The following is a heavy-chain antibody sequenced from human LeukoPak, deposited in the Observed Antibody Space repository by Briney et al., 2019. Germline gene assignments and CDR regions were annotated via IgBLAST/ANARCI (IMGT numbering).Heavy chain of an antibody. CDR1: GFTFDDYA. D-gene: IGHD6-19*01. V-gene: IGHV3-9*03. J-gene: IGHJ4*02. CDR3: AKDGGSGPDY. CDR2: ISWNSGSI. Sequence: GRSLRLSCAASGFTFDDYAMHWVRQAPGKGLEWVSGISWNSGSIGYADSVKGRFTISRDNAKNSLYLQMNSLRAEDMALYYCAKDGGSGPDYWGQGTLVTVSS.